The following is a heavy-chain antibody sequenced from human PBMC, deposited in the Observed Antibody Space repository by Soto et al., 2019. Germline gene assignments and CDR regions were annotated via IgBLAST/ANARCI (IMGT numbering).Heavy chain of an antibody. D-gene: IGHD1-26*01. CDR3: ARDPARGGGSYLGYFDY. Sequence: LSLTCTVSGGSIRSGDNYWRWIRQTPGKGLEWIGYIYYRGSTYYNQSLKSRVTISVDTSMNQFSLTLTSVTAADTAVYYCARDPARGGGSYLGYFDYWGQGTPVTVSS. V-gene: IGHV4-30-4*01. CDR2: IYYRGST. J-gene: IGHJ4*02. CDR1: GGSIRSGDNY.